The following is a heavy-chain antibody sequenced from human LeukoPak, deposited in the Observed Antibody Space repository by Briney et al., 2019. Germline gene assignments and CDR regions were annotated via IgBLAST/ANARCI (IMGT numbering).Heavy chain of an antibody. J-gene: IGHJ3*02. CDR2: ISWNSGII. CDR1: GFTFDDYA. Sequence: GRSLRLSCAASGFTFDDYAMHWVRQAPGKGLEWVSGISWNSGIIGYADSVKGRFTISRDNAKNTLYLQMNSLRAEDTAVYYCARDRYYYDSSGYSYPPHAFDIWGQGTMVTVSS. V-gene: IGHV3-9*01. D-gene: IGHD3-22*01. CDR3: ARDRYYYDSSGYSYPPHAFDI.